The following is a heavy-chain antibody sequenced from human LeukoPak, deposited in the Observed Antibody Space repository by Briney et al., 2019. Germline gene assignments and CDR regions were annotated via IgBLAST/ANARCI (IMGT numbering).Heavy chain of an antibody. CDR1: GFTFSSYV. J-gene: IGHJ4*02. CDR3: ANGYGSVSLPIDY. Sequence: PGGSLRLSCAAPGFTFSSYVMYWVRQAPGKGLEWVAVISYDGANKYYADSVEGRFTISRDNSKNTLYLQMSSLRPEDTALYYRANGYGSVSLPIDYWGPGTLVTVSS. D-gene: IGHD3-10*01. V-gene: IGHV3-30*18. CDR2: ISYDGANK.